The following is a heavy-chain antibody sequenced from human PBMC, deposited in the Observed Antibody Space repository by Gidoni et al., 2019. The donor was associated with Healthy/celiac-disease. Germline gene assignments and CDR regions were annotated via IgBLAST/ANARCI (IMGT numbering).Heavy chain of an antibody. CDR3: AKGSYNWNDVEAFDI. J-gene: IGHJ3*02. D-gene: IGHD1-20*01. V-gene: IGHV3-30*18. CDR2: ISYDGSNK. CDR1: GFTFSSYG. Sequence: QVQLVESGGGVVQPGRSLRLPCAASGFTFSSYGMHWVRQAPGKGLEWVAVISYDGSNKYYADSVKGRFTISRDNSKNTLYLQMNSLRAEDTAVYYCAKGSYNWNDVEAFDIWGQGTMVTVSS.